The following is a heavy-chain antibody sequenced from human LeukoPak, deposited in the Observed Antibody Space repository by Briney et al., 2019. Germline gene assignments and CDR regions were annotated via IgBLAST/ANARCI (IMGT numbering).Heavy chain of an antibody. Sequence: GGSLRLSCAASGFTFSSYSMNWVRQAPGKGLEWVSSISSSSSYIYYADSAKGRFTISRDNAKNSLYLQMNSLRAEDTAVYYCARDGGIAAAGPNAFDIWGQGTMVTVSS. V-gene: IGHV3-21*01. D-gene: IGHD6-13*01. CDR3: ARDGGIAAAGPNAFDI. CDR2: ISSSSSYI. CDR1: GFTFSSYS. J-gene: IGHJ3*02.